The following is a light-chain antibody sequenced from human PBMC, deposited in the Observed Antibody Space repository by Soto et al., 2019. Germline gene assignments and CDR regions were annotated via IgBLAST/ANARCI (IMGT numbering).Light chain of an antibody. V-gene: IGKV3-15*01. CDR1: QSGSSN. J-gene: IGKJ1*01. CDR3: QQYGTSPWT. Sequence: EMVMTQSPATLSVSPGDRATLSCRASQSGSSNLAWYQHKPGQGPRLLIYGACTRATGSPARFGGSGSGTEFTLTISSLQAEDFAVYCCQQYGTSPWTFGQVTEVDI. CDR2: GAC.